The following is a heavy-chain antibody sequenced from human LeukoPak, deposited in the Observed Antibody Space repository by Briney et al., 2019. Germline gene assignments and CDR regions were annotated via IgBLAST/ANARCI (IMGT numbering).Heavy chain of an antibody. CDR1: GFTFSNAW. J-gene: IGHJ4*02. Sequence: GGSLRLSCAASGFTFSNAWMSWVRQAPGKGLEWVGRIKSKTDGGTTDYAAPVKGRFTISRDDSKNTLYLQVNSLKTEDTAVYYCTTGRAMVVFDYWGQGTLVTVSS. V-gene: IGHV3-15*01. D-gene: IGHD5-18*01. CDR2: IKSKTDGGTT. CDR3: TTGRAMVVFDY.